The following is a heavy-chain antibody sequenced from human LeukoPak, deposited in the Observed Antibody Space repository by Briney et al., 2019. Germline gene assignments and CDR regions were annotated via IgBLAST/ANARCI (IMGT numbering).Heavy chain of an antibody. V-gene: IGHV1-18*01. Sequence: ASVKVSCKASGYTFTNYGISWVRQAPGQGLEWMGWISAYNGNTNYAQKLQGRVTMTTDTSTSTAYMELRSLRSDDTAVYYCARDAYDFWSGYYFSHNWFDPWGQGTLVTVSS. J-gene: IGHJ5*02. CDR2: ISAYNGNT. CDR1: GYTFTNYG. CDR3: ARDAYDFWSGYYFSHNWFDP. D-gene: IGHD3-3*01.